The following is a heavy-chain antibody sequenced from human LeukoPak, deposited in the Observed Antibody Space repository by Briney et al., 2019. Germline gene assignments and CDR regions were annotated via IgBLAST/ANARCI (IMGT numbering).Heavy chain of an antibody. D-gene: IGHD3-22*01. Sequence: GGSLRLSCAASGFTFSRHSINWVRQAPGKGLEWVSSISSSSSYIYYADSVKGRFTISRDNAKNSLYLQMNSLRAEDTAVYYCARVSFPYYYDSSGYLDYWGQGTLVTVSS. J-gene: IGHJ4*02. CDR3: ARVSFPYYYDSSGYLDY. CDR1: GFTFSRHS. CDR2: ISSSSSYI. V-gene: IGHV3-21*01.